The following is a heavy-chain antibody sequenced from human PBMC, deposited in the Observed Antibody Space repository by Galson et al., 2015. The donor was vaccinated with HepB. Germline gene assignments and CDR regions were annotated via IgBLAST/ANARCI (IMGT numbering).Heavy chain of an antibody. CDR2: IKQDGSEK. CDR1: GFTFSSYW. J-gene: IGHJ2*01. V-gene: IGHV3-7*03. CDR3: ARGSGGIQLWDPEGWYFDL. Sequence: SLRLSCAASGFTFSSYWMSWVRQAPGKGLEWVANIKQDGSEKYYVDSVKGRFTISRDNAKNSLYLQMNSLGAEDTAVYYCARGSGGIQLWDPEGWYFDLWGRGTLVTVSS. D-gene: IGHD5-18*01.